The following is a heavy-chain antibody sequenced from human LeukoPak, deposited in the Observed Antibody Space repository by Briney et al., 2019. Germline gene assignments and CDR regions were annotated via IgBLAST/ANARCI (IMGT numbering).Heavy chain of an antibody. Sequence: GGSLRLSCAASGFTFSSYWMSWVRQAPGKGLEWVANIKQDGSEKYYVDSVKGRFTISRDNAKNSLYLQMNSLRAEDTAVYYCARLWFGPDIGGDYFDYWGQGTLVTVSS. CDR1: GFTFSSYW. V-gene: IGHV3-7*01. CDR2: IKQDGSEK. CDR3: ARLWFGPDIGGDYFDY. D-gene: IGHD2-15*01. J-gene: IGHJ4*02.